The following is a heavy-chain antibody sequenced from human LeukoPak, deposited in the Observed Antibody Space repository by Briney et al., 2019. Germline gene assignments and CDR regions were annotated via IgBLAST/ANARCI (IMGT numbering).Heavy chain of an antibody. J-gene: IGHJ3*02. CDR2: VGWDGTSV. Sequence: GRSLRLSCAASGSRFNAFAIHWVREAPGKGLEWVSGVGWDGTSVAYADSVKGRFTISRDNAQNSVYLQMNSLRIEDTALYYCAKGLYGLGILTYDGFDIWGQGTMVTVSS. V-gene: IGHV3-9*01. CDR1: GSRFNAFA. CDR3: AKGLYGLGILTYDGFDI. D-gene: IGHD3-10*01.